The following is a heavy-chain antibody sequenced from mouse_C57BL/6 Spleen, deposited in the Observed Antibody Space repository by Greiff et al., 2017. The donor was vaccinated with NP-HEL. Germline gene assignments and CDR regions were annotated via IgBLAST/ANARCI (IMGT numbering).Heavy chain of an antibody. V-gene: IGHV1-52*01. J-gene: IGHJ2*01. CDR1: GYTFTSYW. CDR2: IDPSDSET. Sequence: QVQLQQPGAELVRPGSSVKLSCKASGYTFTSYWMHWVKQRPIQGLEWIGNIDPSDSETNYNQKFKDKATLTVDKSSSPAYMQLSSLTSEDSAVYYCARAAGTGPDYWGQGTTLTVSS. CDR3: ARAAGTGPDY. D-gene: IGHD4-1*01.